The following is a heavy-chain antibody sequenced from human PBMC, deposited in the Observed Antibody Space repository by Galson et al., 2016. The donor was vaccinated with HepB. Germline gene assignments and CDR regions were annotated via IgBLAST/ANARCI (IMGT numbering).Heavy chain of an antibody. V-gene: IGHV3-21*04. CDR2: ISSSSSYI. CDR3: ARRAGDEDAFDV. D-gene: IGHD7-27*01. J-gene: IGHJ3*01. Sequence: SLRLSCAASGFTFSSYSMNWVRQAPGKGLEWVSSISSSSSYIYYADSVKGRFTISRDNAKNSLYLQMNSLRAADTAVYFCARRAGDEDAFDVWGQGTMVTVSS. CDR1: GFTFSSYS.